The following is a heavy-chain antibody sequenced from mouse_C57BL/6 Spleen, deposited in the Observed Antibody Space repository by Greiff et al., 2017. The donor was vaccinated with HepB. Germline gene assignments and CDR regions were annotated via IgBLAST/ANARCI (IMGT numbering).Heavy chain of an antibody. CDR2: IDPSDSYT. CDR1: GYTFTSYW. Sequence: QVQLQQPGAELVRPGTSVKLSCKASGYTFTSYWMHWVKQRPGQGLEWIGVIDPSDSYTNYSQKFKGKATLTVDTSSSTAYMQLSSLTSEDSAVYYCAREFYYYGSSYNYFDYWGQGTTLTVSS. CDR3: AREFYYYGSSYNYFDY. J-gene: IGHJ2*01. D-gene: IGHD1-1*01. V-gene: IGHV1-59*01.